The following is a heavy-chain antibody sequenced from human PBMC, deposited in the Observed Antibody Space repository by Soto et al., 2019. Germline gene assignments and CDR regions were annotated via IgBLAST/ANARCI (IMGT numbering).Heavy chain of an antibody. J-gene: IGHJ1*01. CDR2: ISSSGSTI. V-gene: IGHV3-11*01. D-gene: IGHD2-8*01. CDR3: ASNQILYYTNTPYAEYFQH. Sequence: LRLSCAASGFTFSDYYMSWIRQAPGKGLEWVSYISSSGSTIYYADSVKGRFTISRDNAKNSLYLQMNSLRAEDTAVYYCASNQILYYTNTPYAEYFQHWGQGTLVTVSS. CDR1: GFTFSDYY.